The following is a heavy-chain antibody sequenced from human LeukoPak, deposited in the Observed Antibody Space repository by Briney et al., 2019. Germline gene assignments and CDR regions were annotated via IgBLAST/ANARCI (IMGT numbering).Heavy chain of an antibody. CDR2: TSAYNGNT. J-gene: IGHJ4*02. CDR3: ASTLRFLEWLRY. D-gene: IGHD3-3*01. Sequence: ASVKVSCKASGYTFTSYGISWVRQAPGQGLEWMGWTSAYNGNTNYAQKLQGRVTMTTDTSTSTAYMELRSLRSDDTAVYYCASTLRFLEWLRYWGQGTLVTVSS. V-gene: IGHV1-18*01. CDR1: GYTFTSYG.